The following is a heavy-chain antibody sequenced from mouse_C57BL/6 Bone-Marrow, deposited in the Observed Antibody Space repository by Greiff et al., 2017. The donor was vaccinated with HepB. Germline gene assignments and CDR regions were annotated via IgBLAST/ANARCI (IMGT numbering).Heavy chain of an antibody. D-gene: IGHD1-1*01. Sequence: EVQGVESGGGLVKPGGSLKLSCAASGFTFSSYAMSWVRQTPEKRLEWVATISDGGSYTYYPDNVKGRFTISRDNSKNNLYLQMSHLKSEDTAMYYCAREDGSSPAWFAYWGQGTLVTVSA. J-gene: IGHJ3*01. V-gene: IGHV5-4*01. CDR2: ISDGGSYT. CDR1: GFTFSSYA. CDR3: AREDGSSPAWFAY.